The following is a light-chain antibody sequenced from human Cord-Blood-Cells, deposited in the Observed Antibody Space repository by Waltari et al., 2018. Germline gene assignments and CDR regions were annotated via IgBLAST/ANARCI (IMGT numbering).Light chain of an antibody. CDR1: SSDVGGYNY. CDR2: DVS. V-gene: IGLV2-14*01. Sequence: QSALTQPASVSGPPGQSITISCTGTSSDVGGYNYVSWYQQHPGKAPKLMIYDVSNRPSGVANRCSGSKSGNTASLTISGLQAEDEADYYCSSYTSSSTWVFGGGTKLTVL. CDR3: SSYTSSSTWV. J-gene: IGLJ3*02.